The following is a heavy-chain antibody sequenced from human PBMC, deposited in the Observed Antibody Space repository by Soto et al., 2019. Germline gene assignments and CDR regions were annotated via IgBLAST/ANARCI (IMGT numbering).Heavy chain of an antibody. V-gene: IGHV4-30-4*08. Sequence: PSETLSLTCTVSGDSISSDYYHWTWIRQSPGKGLEWIGYIHHSGSILYNPSLKSRVTISVDTSKNQFSLHLTSVTAADTAVYFCAGTTSLQWYYMDVWDKGTTVTVSS. CDR3: AGTTSLQWYYMDV. CDR1: GDSISSDYYH. CDR2: IHHSGSI. J-gene: IGHJ6*03. D-gene: IGHD1-7*01.